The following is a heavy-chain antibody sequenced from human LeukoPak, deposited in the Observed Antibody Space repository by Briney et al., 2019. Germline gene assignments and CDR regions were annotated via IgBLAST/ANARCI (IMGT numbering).Heavy chain of an antibody. CDR3: ARVSYYYDSSGLHAFDI. CDR2: INAGNGNT. J-gene: IGHJ3*02. V-gene: IGHV1-3*01. CDR1: GYTFTSYA. Sequence: ASVKVSCKASGYTFTSYAMHWVRQAPGQRLEWMGWINAGNGNTKYSQKFQGRVTITRDTSASTAYMELSSLRSEDTAVYYCARVSYYYDSSGLHAFDIWGQGTMVTVSS. D-gene: IGHD3-22*01.